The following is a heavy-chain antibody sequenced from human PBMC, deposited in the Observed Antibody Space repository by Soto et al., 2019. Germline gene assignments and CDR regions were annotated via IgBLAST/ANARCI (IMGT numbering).Heavy chain of an antibody. Sequence: EVQLVESGGGLVQPGGSLRLSCAASGFTFSSYSMNWVRQAPGKGLEWVSYISSSSSTIYYAGPVKGRFTISRDNAKNSLYLQMNSLRDEDTAVYYCARDEGYYGSGSYYYGMDVWGQGTTVTVSS. D-gene: IGHD3-10*01. CDR3: ARDEGYYGSGSYYYGMDV. J-gene: IGHJ6*02. V-gene: IGHV3-48*02. CDR1: GFTFSSYS. CDR2: ISSSSSTI.